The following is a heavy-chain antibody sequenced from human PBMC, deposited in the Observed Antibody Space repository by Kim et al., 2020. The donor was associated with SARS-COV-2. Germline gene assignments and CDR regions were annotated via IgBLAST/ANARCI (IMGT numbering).Heavy chain of an antibody. V-gene: IGHV3-48*02. CDR3: ARDGPGKSGFPVPPYYYGMDV. J-gene: IGHJ6*02. CDR1: GFTFSSYS. CDR2: ISSSSSTI. D-gene: IGHD3-10*01. Sequence: GGSLRLSCAASGFTFSSYSMNWVRQAPGKGLEWVSYISSSSSTIYYADSVKGRFTISRDNAKNSLYLQMNSLRDEDTAVYYCARDGPGKSGFPVPPYYYGMDVWGQGTTVTVSS.